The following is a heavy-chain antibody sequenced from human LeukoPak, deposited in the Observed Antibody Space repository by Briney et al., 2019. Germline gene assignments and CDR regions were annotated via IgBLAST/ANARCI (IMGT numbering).Heavy chain of an antibody. V-gene: IGHV3-48*01. CDR1: GFSFSTYW. J-gene: IGHJ5*02. CDR2: ISSSSSTI. D-gene: IGHD1-26*01. CDR3: ASDSGNYKGHWFDP. Sequence: GGSLRLSCAASGFSFSTYWMSWVRQAPGKGLEWVSYISSSSSTIYYADSVKGRFTIPRDNAKNSLYLQMNSLRAEDTAVYYCASDSGNYKGHWFDPWGQGTLVTVSS.